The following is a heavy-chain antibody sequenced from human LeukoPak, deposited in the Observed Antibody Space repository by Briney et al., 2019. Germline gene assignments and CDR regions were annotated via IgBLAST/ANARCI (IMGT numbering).Heavy chain of an antibody. CDR1: GFTFSNYW. Sequence: GGSLRLSCAASGFTFSNYWVHWVRQAPGKGLVWVSRINPDGSTINYADSVKGRFTISRDNAKNTLYLQMNSLRAEDTAVYYCATAGNYRYDYWGQGTLVTVSS. CDR3: ATAGNYRYDY. V-gene: IGHV3-74*01. J-gene: IGHJ4*02. D-gene: IGHD1-7*01. CDR2: INPDGSTI.